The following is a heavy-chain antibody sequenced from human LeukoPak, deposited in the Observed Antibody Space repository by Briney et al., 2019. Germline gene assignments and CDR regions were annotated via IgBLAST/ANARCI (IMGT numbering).Heavy chain of an antibody. CDR3: ARILGLTLDY. V-gene: IGHV3-33*01. D-gene: IGHD1-14*01. J-gene: IGHJ4*02. CDR2: IWFDGNNK. Sequence: GGSLRLSCAASGFTFSSHGMHWVRQAPGKGLEGVAVIWFDGNNKYYADSVKGRFTISRDAAGNSLYLQMNSLRDEDTAVYYCARILGLTLDYWGQGTLVTVSS. CDR1: GFTFSSHG.